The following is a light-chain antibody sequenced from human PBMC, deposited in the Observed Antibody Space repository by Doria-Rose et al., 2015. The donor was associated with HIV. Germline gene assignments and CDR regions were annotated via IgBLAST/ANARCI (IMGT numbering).Light chain of an antibody. CDR2: WAS. CDR3: QQYYSGYT. J-gene: IGKJ2*01. V-gene: IGKV4-1*01. Sequence: PDALAVSLGERATINCKSSQSVLYSSNNKNYLAWYQHKPGQPPKLLIYWASTRESGVPDRFSGSGSGTDFTLTISSLQAEDVAVYYCQQYYSGYTFGQGTKLEIK. CDR1: QSVLYSSNNKNY.